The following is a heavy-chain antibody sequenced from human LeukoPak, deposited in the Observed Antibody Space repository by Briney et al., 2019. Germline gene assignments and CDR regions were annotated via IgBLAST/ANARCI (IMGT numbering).Heavy chain of an antibody. CDR1: GFTVSSNY. Sequence: GGSLRLSCTASGFTVSSNYMSWVRQAPGEGLEWVSVIYRGGSTHYADSVKGRFTISRDNSKNTLYLQMTSLRAEDTAVYYCAREDGDYYDSSGYHFDYWGQGTLVTVSS. D-gene: IGHD3-22*01. CDR2: IYRGGST. V-gene: IGHV3-53*01. J-gene: IGHJ4*02. CDR3: AREDGDYYDSSGYHFDY.